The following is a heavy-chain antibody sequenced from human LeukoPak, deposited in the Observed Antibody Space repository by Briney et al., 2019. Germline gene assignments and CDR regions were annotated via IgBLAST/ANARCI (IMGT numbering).Heavy chain of an antibody. CDR1: GVSMSSNNW. CDR2: IHESGST. J-gene: IGHJ4*02. CDR3: ARHEGFSQKD. V-gene: IGHV4-4*02. Sequence: PSGTLSLTCAVSGVSMSSNNWWSWFRQPPGKGLEWIGEIHESGSTNYNPSLKSRVTISVDKSKDQFSLKLSSVTAADTAVYYCARHEGFSQKDWGQGTQVTVS.